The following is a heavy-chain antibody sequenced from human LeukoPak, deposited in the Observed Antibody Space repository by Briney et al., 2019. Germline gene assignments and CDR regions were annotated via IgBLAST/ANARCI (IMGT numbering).Heavy chain of an antibody. Sequence: SETLSLTCTVSGVSISSYYWIWLRQPAGKGLEWIGRLHTSGSTNYNPPLKSRVTISVDKSKNQFSLKLSSVTAADTAVYYCARGPPYAPGVLDVWGKGTTVTISS. CDR3: ARGPPYAPGVLDV. CDR2: LHTSGST. V-gene: IGHV4-4*07. J-gene: IGHJ6*04. CDR1: GVSISSYY. D-gene: IGHD7-27*01.